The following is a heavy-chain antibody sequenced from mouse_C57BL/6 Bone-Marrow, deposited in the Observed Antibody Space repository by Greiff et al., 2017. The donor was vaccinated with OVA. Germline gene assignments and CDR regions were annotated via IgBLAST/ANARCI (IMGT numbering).Heavy chain of an antibody. D-gene: IGHD1-1*01. CDR3: ARNYFRYFDV. V-gene: IGHV1-18*01. Sequence: VQLKESGPELVKPGASVKIPCKASGYTFTDYNMDWVKQSHGKSLEWIGDINPNNGGTIYNQKFKGKATLTVDESSSTAYMELRSLTSEDTAVYYCARNYFRYFDVWGTGTTVTVSS. J-gene: IGHJ1*03. CDR1: GYTFTDYN. CDR2: INPNNGGT.